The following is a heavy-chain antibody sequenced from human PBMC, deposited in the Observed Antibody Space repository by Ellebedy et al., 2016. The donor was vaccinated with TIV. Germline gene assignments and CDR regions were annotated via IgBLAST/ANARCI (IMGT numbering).Heavy chain of an antibody. D-gene: IGHD3-3*01. CDR3: ARDTSGDY. J-gene: IGHJ4*02. CDR1: GYTFSSYG. Sequence: AASVKVSCKASGYTFSSYGISWVRQAPGQGLEGMGWSSAYNGNTNYAQKFQGRVTMTTDTSTSTAYMELRSLRSDDTAVYYCARDTSGDYWGQGTLVTASS. V-gene: IGHV1-18*04. CDR2: SSAYNGNT.